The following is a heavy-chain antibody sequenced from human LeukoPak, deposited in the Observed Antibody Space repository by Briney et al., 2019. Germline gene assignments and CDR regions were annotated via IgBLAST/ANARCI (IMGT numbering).Heavy chain of an antibody. V-gene: IGHV1-2*02. CDR2: INPNNGGT. D-gene: IGHD3-16*01. CDR3: ARVYGSMTTQMSYYYYMDV. CDR1: GDTFSGYY. J-gene: IGHJ6*03. Sequence: ASVKVSCKASGDTFSGYYIHWVRQTPGQRPEWMGWINPNNGGTNYPQKFQGGITMTRDTSMTTVYMELNSLTSDDTAVYYCARVYGSMTTQMSYYYYMDVWGKGTTVAISS.